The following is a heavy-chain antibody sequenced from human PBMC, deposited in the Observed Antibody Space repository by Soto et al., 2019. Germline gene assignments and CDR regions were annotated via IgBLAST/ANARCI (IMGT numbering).Heavy chain of an antibody. CDR1: GFSVGSNY. D-gene: IGHD6-13*01. J-gene: IGHJ4*02. CDR2: IHSGGNT. CDR3: TRAGTSSSWNYFDY. Sequence: EVQVVETGGGLIQPGGSLRLSCAASGFSVGSNYMSWVRQAPGKGLQWVSIIHSGGNTFYADSVRGRFTISRDDSKNKLFLQRNSLRAEDTAVYYCTRAGTSSSWNYFDYWGQGTLVTVSA. V-gene: IGHV3-53*02.